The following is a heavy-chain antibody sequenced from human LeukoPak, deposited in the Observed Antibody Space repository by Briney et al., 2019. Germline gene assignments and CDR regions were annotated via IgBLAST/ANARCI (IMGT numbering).Heavy chain of an antibody. CDR3: AKESGYDVDLEY. CDR2: INTDGSTT. Sequence: GGSLRLSCAGSGFTFSTYWMHWVRQAPGGGLVWVSGINTDGSTTSYADSVKGRFTISRDNAKNTLYLQMSRLRAEDTAVYYCAKESGYDVDLEYWGQGALVTVSS. D-gene: IGHD5-12*01. J-gene: IGHJ4*02. V-gene: IGHV3-74*01. CDR1: GFTFSTYW.